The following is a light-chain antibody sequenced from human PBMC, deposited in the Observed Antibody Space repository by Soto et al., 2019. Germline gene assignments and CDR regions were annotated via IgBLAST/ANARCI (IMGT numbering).Light chain of an antibody. CDR1: QPIRSW. CDR3: QQANSFPLT. V-gene: IGKV1-5*03. Sequence: DIQMTQSPSTLSGSVGDRVTITCRASQPIRSWLAWYQQKPPKAPKLLIYKASTLKSGVPPRFSGSGSGTDFPLTISSLQTEDSATYYCQQANSFPLTFGGGTLGDIK. CDR2: KAS. J-gene: IGKJ4*01.